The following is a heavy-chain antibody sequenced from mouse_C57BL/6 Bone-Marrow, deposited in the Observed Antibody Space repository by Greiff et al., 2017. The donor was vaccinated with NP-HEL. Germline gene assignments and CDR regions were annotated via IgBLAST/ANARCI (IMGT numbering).Heavy chain of an antibody. D-gene: IGHD3-2*02. CDR1: GFSLTSYG. CDR3: ARNSAQATCGAY. Sequence: QVQLKESGPGLVQPSQSLSITCTVSGFSLTSYGVHWVHQSPGKGLEWLGVIWSGGRTDYNAAFISRLSISKDNSKSQVFFKMNSLQADDTAIYYCARNSAQATCGAYWGQGTLVTVSA. J-gene: IGHJ3*01. V-gene: IGHV2-2*01. CDR2: IWSGGRT.